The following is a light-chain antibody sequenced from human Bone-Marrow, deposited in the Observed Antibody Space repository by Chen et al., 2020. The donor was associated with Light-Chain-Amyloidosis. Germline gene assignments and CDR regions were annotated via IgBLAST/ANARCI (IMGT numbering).Light chain of an antibody. J-gene: IGLJ3*02. CDR3: QSYQGSSQGV. Sequence: NFMLTQPHSVSESPGKTVIISCTRSSGSIATNYVHWYQQRPGSSPTTVIYDDDQRPSGVPERFSGALDRSSNSASLTSTGLKTEDEADYYCQSYQGSSQGVFGGGTKLTVL. CDR1: SGSIATNY. V-gene: IGLV6-57*01. CDR2: DDD.